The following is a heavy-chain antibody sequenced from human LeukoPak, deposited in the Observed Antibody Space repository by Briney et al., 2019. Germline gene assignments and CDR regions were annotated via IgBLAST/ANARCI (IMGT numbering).Heavy chain of an antibody. CDR1: GYTFTSYG. CDR3: ARDRIAARPDENWFDP. CDR2: ISAYNGNT. Sequence: ASVKVSCKASGYTFTSYGISWVRQAPGQGLEWTGWISAYNGNTNYAQKLQGRVTMTTDTSTSTAYMELRSLRSDDTAVYYCARDRIAARPDENWFDPWGQGTLVTVSS. J-gene: IGHJ5*02. V-gene: IGHV1-18*01. D-gene: IGHD6-6*01.